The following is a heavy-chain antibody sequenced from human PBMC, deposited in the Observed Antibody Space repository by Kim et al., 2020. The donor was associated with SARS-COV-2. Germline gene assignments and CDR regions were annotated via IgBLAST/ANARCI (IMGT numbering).Heavy chain of an antibody. CDR3: ARGPRRLLSWFDP. J-gene: IGHJ5*02. D-gene: IGHD2-15*01. V-gene: IGHV4-34*01. Sequence: HPSRQSRVTISVDTSKSQFSLKLSSVTAADTAVYDCARGPRRLLSWFDPWGQGTLVTVSS.